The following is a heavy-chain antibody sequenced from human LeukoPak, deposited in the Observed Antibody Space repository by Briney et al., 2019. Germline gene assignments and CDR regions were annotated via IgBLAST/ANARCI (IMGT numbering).Heavy chain of an antibody. CDR2: IYYSGST. CDR1: GGSISSSSYY. D-gene: IGHD3-10*01. Sequence: PSETLSLTCTVSGGSISSSSYYWGWIPQPPGKGLEWIGSIYYSGSTYYNPSLKSRVTISVDTSKNQFSLKLSSVTAADTAVYYCARRAWFGELLYFDYWGQGTLVTVSS. CDR3: ARRAWFGELLYFDY. J-gene: IGHJ4*02. V-gene: IGHV4-39*01.